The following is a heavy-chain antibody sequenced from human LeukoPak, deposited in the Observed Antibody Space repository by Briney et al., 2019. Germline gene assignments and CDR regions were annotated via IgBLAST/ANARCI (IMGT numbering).Heavy chain of an antibody. Sequence: GGSLRLSCTTSGFTFGDYAVSWFRQAPGKGLEWVGFIRSKTYGGTTEYAASMKGRFTISRDDFETIAYLQLSSLRTEDTAIYYCTTRRYSSSPRLDPWGQGTLVTVSS. J-gene: IGHJ5*02. CDR3: TTRRYSSSPRLDP. CDR2: IRSKTYGGTT. D-gene: IGHD6-6*01. CDR1: GFTFGDYA. V-gene: IGHV3-49*03.